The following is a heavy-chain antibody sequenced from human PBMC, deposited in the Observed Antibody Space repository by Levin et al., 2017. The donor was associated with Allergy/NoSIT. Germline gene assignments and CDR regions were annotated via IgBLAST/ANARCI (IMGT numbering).Heavy chain of an antibody. CDR3: ARGARHNPTYDMLDGYYNIIDS. J-gene: IGHJ4*02. Sequence: AGGSLRLSCAASGFPFSNYGMHWVRQTPGKGLEWVAFIDHEGNEKYYGDSVKGRFTISRRNSRTTLYLQMDSLRAEDTAVYFCARGARHNPTYDMLDGYYNIIDSWGQGTLVTVSS. V-gene: IGHV3-30*02. D-gene: IGHD3-9*01. CDR2: IDHEGNEK. CDR1: GFPFSNYG.